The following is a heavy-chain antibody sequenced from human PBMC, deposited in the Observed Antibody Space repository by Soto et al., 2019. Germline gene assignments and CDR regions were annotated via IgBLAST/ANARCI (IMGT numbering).Heavy chain of an antibody. Sequence: ASVKVYCKASGYTFTGYYMHWVRQAPGQGLEWMGWINPNSGGTNYAQKFQGRVTMTRDTSISTAYMELSRLRSDDTAVYYCARVRRHYYGSGSYYNAYYGMDVWGQGTTVTVSS. V-gene: IGHV1-2*02. D-gene: IGHD3-10*01. CDR3: ARVRRHYYGSGSYYNAYYGMDV. J-gene: IGHJ6*02. CDR1: GYTFTGYY. CDR2: INPNSGGT.